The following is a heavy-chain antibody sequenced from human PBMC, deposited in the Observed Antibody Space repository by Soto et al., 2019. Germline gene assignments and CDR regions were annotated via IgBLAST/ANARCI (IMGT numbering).Heavy chain of an antibody. D-gene: IGHD6-19*01. J-gene: IGHJ6*02. CDR2: ISYDGSNK. Sequence: PGGSLRLSCAASGFTFSSYGMHWVRQAPGKGLEWVAVISYDGSNKYYADSVKGRFTISRDNSKNTLYLQMNSLRAEDTAVYYCARKPQYSSGWSRDYYYYGMDVWGQGTTVTVSS. V-gene: IGHV3-30*03. CDR1: GFTFSSYG. CDR3: ARKPQYSSGWSRDYYYYGMDV.